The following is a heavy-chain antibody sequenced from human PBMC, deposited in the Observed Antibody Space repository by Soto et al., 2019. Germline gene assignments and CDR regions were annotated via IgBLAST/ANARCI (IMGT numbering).Heavy chain of an antibody. V-gene: IGHV3-30*18. Sequence: QVPLVESGGGVVQPGRSLRLSCAASGFTLSSYGMHWVRQAPGKGLEWVAVISYDGSNKYYADSVKGRFTISRDNSKNTLYLQMNSLRAEDTAVYYCAKDLGSSGWYYDSYYYYGMDVWGQGTTVTVSS. CDR2: ISYDGSNK. D-gene: IGHD6-19*01. CDR1: GFTLSSYG. CDR3: AKDLGSSGWYYDSYYYYGMDV. J-gene: IGHJ6*02.